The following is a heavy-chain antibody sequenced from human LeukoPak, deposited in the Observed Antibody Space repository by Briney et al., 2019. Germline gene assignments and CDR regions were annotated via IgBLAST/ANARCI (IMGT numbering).Heavy chain of an antibody. CDR1: GFTFSNYE. Sequence: PGGSLRLSCAASGFTFSNYEMNWVRQAPGKGLEWVSYISDSGNTIYYGDSVKGRFTISRDNAKKSLYLQMNSLRAEDTAVYYCARVRYFDWLGPFDYWGQGTLVTVSS. CDR3: ARVRYFDWLGPFDY. V-gene: IGHV3-48*03. D-gene: IGHD3-9*01. CDR2: ISDSGNTI. J-gene: IGHJ4*02.